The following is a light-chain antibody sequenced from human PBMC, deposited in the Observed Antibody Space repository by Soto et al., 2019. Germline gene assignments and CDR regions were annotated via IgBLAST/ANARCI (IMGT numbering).Light chain of an antibody. Sequence: EVVLTQSPGSLSLSPGQRATLSCRASQSVDSTFFAWYQKKPGQAPRLLIYGASKRATGFPDRFSGSGSGTDFPLIISSLEPEDFAVYYCQQYMSSVTFGQGTKVEIK. CDR3: QQYMSSVT. CDR1: QSVDSTF. CDR2: GAS. V-gene: IGKV3-20*01. J-gene: IGKJ1*01.